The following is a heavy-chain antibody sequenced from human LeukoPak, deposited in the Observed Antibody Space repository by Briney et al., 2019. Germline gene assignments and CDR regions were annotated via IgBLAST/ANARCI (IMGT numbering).Heavy chain of an antibody. Sequence: GGSLRLSCAASGFTFDDYGMSWVRQAPGKGLEWVSGINWNGGSTGYADSVKGRFTISRDNAKNSLYLQMNSLRAEDTALNYCARGGITIFGVVSYMDVWGKGTTVTVSS. CDR1: GFTFDDYG. D-gene: IGHD3-3*01. J-gene: IGHJ6*03. V-gene: IGHV3-20*04. CDR3: ARGGITIFGVVSYMDV. CDR2: INWNGGST.